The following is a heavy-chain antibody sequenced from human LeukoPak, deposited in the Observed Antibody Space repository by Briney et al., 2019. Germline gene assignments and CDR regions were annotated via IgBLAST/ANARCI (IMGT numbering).Heavy chain of an antibody. CDR3: ARDEAAMVPSFDY. Sequence: SETLSLTCTVSGGSISSYYWSWIRQPPGKRLEWIGYIYYSGSTNYNPSLKSRVTISVDTSKNQFSLKLSSVTAADTAVYYCARDEAAMVPSFDYWGQGTLVTVSS. CDR1: GGSISSYY. J-gene: IGHJ4*02. D-gene: IGHD3-10*01. CDR2: IYYSGST. V-gene: IGHV4-59*01.